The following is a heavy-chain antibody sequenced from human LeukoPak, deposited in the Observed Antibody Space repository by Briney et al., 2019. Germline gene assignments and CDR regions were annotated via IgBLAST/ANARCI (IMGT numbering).Heavy chain of an antibody. J-gene: IGHJ4*02. V-gene: IGHV4-39*07. CDR2: IYYSGST. D-gene: IGHD3-16*02. Sequence: PSETLSLTCTVSGGSISSSSYYWGWIRQPPGKGLEWIGSIYYSGSTYYNPSLKSRVTISVDTSKNQFSLKLSSVTAADTAVYYCARGRYVWGSYRAYFDYWGQGTLVTVSS. CDR1: GGSISSSSYY. CDR3: ARGRYVWGSYRAYFDY.